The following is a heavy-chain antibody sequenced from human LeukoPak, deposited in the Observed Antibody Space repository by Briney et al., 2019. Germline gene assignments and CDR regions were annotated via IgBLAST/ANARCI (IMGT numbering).Heavy chain of an antibody. J-gene: IGHJ4*02. V-gene: IGHV3-23*01. CDR2: ISGSGGST. CDR1: GFTFSSYA. Sequence: GGSLRLSCEVSGFTFSSYAMSWVRQAPGKGLEWVSAISGSGGSTYYADSVKGRFTISRDNSKNTLYLQMNSLRAEDTAVYYCAKDRNIVVVTALGYWGQGTLVTVSS. CDR3: AKDRNIVVVTALGY. D-gene: IGHD2-21*02.